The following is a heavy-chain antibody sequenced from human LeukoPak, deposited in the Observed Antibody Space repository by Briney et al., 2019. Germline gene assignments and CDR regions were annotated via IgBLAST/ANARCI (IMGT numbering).Heavy chain of an antibody. CDR2: IYLSGST. D-gene: IGHD1-7*01. J-gene: IGHJ4*02. V-gene: IGHV4-38-2*02. Sequence: SSETLSLTCTVSGYSISRGYYWGWIRQPPGKGLEWIGIYLSGSTYYNPSLKNRVTISVDTSKNHFSLRLSSVTAADTAVYYCARGTTSFDGWGQGTLVTVSS. CDR3: ARGTTSFDG. CDR1: GYSISRGYY.